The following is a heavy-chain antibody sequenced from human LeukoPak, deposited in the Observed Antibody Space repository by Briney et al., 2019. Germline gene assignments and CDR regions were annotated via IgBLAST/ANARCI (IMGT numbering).Heavy chain of an antibody. CDR1: GFTFSSYA. CDR2: ISGSGGST. J-gene: IGHJ6*02. V-gene: IGHV3-23*01. CDR3: AGPQYCSSTSCRSGRYYYYGMDV. D-gene: IGHD2-2*01. Sequence: GGSLRLSCAASGFTFSSYAMSWVRQAPGRGLGWVSAISGSGGSTYYADSVKGRFTISRDNSKNTLYLQMNSLRAEDTAVYYCAGPQYCSSTSCRSGRYYYYGMDVWGQGTTVTVSS.